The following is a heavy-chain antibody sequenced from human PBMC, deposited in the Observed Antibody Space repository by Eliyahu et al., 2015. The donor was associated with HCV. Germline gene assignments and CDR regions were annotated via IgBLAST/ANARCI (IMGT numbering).Heavy chain of an antibody. J-gene: IGHJ3*02. CDR3: ARDSGGFGTMIYAFDI. D-gene: IGHD3/OR15-3a*01. V-gene: IGHV3-53*04. CDR1: GFTVSSNY. CDR2: IYSGGST. Sequence: EVQLVESGGGLVQPGGSLRLSCAASGFTVSSNYMSWVRQAPGKGLEWVSVIYSGGSTYYADSVKGRFTISRHNSKNTLYLQMNSLRAEDTAVYYCARDSGGFGTMIYAFDIWGQGTMVTVSS.